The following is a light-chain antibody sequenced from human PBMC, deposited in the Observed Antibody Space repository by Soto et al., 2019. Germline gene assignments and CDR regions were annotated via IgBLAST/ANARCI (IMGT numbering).Light chain of an antibody. V-gene: IGKV1-5*01. Sequence: DIQMTQSPSTLSASVGDRVTITCRASQSISSWLAWYQQKPGKAPKLLIDDASSLESGVPSRFSGSGSGTEFTRTISSLQPDDFATYYCHQYNSYLYTFGQGPKLEIK. CDR3: HQYNSYLYT. CDR1: QSISSW. CDR2: DAS. J-gene: IGKJ2*01.